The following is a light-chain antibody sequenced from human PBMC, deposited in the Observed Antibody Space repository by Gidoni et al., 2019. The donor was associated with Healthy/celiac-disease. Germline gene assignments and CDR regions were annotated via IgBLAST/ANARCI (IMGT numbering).Light chain of an antibody. CDR3: QQYNNAIT. Sequence: EIVMTQSPATLSVSPGERATLSCMASQSVSSNLAWYQQKPGQAPRLLIYGASTRATGIPARFSGSGSGTDFTLTISSLQSEDFAVYYCQQYNNAITFGQGTRLEIK. CDR2: GAS. J-gene: IGKJ5*01. V-gene: IGKV3D-15*01. CDR1: QSVSSN.